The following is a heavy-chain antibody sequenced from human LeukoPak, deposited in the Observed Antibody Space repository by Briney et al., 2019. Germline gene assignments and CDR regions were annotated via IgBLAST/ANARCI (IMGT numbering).Heavy chain of an antibody. D-gene: IGHD2-21*01. CDR2: IIPILGTE. Sequence: SVKVSCKASGGTFSSYGISWVRQAPGQGLEWMGGIIPILGTENYAQKFQGRVTITADESTSTAYMELSSLRSKDTAVYYCAREGYYGGDCFGAFDIWGQGTMVTVSS. J-gene: IGHJ3*02. CDR3: AREGYYGGDCFGAFDI. V-gene: IGHV1-69*01. CDR1: GGTFSSYG.